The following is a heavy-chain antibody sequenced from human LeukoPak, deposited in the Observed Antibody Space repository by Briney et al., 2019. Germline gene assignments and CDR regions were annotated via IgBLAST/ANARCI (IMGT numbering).Heavy chain of an antibody. CDR3: ARDQGVLLWFGEKGNWFDP. CDR1: GFTFTRHA. J-gene: IGHJ5*02. Sequence: GGSLRLSCVASGFTFTRHAMHWVRQAPGKGLEWVAVISTDGRDTHYLDSVRGRFTISRDSAKNSLYLQMNSLRAEDTALYYCARDQGVLLWFGEKGNWFDPWGQGTLVTVSS. CDR2: ISTDGRDT. D-gene: IGHD3-10*01. V-gene: IGHV3-30*04.